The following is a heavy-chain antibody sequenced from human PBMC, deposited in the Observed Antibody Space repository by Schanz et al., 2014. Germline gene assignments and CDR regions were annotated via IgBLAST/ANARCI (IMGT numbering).Heavy chain of an antibody. J-gene: IGHJ4*02. CDR1: GVTFSSYA. CDR3: ARDLISSGWYG. Sequence: EVQLVESGGGVVRPGGSLRLSCVASGVTFSSYAMSWVRQASGKGLEWVSAISGSGASTYYADSVKGRFTISRDNSKNSLYLQMNSLRVEDTAVYYCARDLISSGWYGWGQGTLVTVSS. V-gene: IGHV3-23*04. D-gene: IGHD6-19*01. CDR2: ISGSGAST.